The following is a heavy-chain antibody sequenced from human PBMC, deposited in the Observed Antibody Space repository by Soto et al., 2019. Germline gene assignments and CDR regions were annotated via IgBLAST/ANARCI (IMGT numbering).Heavy chain of an antibody. J-gene: IGHJ3*02. CDR1: GYTFTSYA. CDR2: INAYNGNT. CDR3: ARDRGAFDI. Sequence: ASVKVSCKASGYTFTSYAMHWVRQAPGQRLEWMGWINAYNGNTNYAQKLQGRVTMTTDTSTSTAYMELRSLRSDDTAVYYCARDRGAFDIWGQGTMVTVSS. V-gene: IGHV1-18*01.